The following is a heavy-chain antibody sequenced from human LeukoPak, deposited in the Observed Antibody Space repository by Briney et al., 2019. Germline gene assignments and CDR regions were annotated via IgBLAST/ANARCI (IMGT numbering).Heavy chain of an antibody. CDR1: GFTFSSYN. CDR3: ARLWIQDHYDAFDI. V-gene: IGHV3-21*01. D-gene: IGHD5-18*01. CDR2: ISGSSTYI. Sequence: GGSLRLSCAASGFTFSSYNMNWVRQAPGKGLEWVSSISGSSTYIYYAGSLKGRFTISRDNAKNSLYLQMNSLRAEDTAVYYCARLWIQDHYDAFDIWGQGTMVTVSS. J-gene: IGHJ3*02.